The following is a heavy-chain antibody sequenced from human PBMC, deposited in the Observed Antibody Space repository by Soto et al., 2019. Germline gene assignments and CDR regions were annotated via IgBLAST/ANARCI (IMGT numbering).Heavy chain of an antibody. CDR2: INSDGSST. D-gene: IGHD3-3*01. J-gene: IGHJ4*02. CDR3: ARVKGFSEPFDY. Sequence: GGSLRLSCAASGFTFSSYWMHWVRQAPGKGLVWVSRINSDGSSTSYADSVKGRFTISRDNAKNTLYLQMNSLRAEDTAVYYCARVKGFSEPFDYWGQGTLVTVSS. V-gene: IGHV3-74*01. CDR1: GFTFSSYW.